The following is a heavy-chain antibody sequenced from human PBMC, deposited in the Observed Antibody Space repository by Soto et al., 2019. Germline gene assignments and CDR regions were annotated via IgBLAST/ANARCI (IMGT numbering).Heavy chain of an antibody. V-gene: IGHV1-69*13. D-gene: IGHD3-3*01. CDR2: IIPIFGTA. CDR3: ARGSSGVVITPFFSFDY. Sequence: GASVKVSCKASGGTFSSYAISWVRQAPGQGLEWMGGIIPIFGTANYAQKFQGRVTITADESTSTAYMELSSLRSEDTAVYYCARGSSGVVITPFFSFDYWGQGTLVTVSS. CDR1: GGTFSSYA. J-gene: IGHJ4*02.